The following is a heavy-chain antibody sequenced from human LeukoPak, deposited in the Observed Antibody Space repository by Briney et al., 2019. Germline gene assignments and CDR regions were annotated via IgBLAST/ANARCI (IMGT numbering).Heavy chain of an antibody. D-gene: IGHD5-12*01. Sequence: SETLSLTCSVSGGSITSGSYYWSWIRQPAGKGLEWIGRIYTSGSTNYNPSLKSRVTMSVDTSKNQFSLKLSSVTAADTAVYYCARDGGLVATNDYWGQGTLVTVSS. J-gene: IGHJ4*02. CDR2: IYTSGST. V-gene: IGHV4-61*02. CDR3: ARDGGLVATNDY. CDR1: GGSITSGSYY.